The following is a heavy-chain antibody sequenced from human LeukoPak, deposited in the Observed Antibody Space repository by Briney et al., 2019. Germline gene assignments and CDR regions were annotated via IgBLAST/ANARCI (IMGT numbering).Heavy chain of an antibody. CDR3: VKGHCSSSSCFPNYYYYMDV. D-gene: IGHD2-15*01. CDR2: ISWNSGSI. V-gene: IGHV3-9*01. CDR1: GFTFDEHA. J-gene: IGHJ6*03. Sequence: GRSLRLSCAGSGFTFDEHAMHWVRQAPGKGLEWVSGISWNSGSIAYADSVKGRFTISRDNAKNLLFLQMSSLRAADTALYYCVKGHCSSSSCFPNYYYYMDVWGTGTTVTVYS.